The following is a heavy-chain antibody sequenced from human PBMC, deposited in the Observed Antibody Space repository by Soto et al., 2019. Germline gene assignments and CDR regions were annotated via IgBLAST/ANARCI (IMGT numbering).Heavy chain of an antibody. CDR1: GFTFDDYA. J-gene: IGHJ4*02. CDR2: ISWNSGSI. CDR3: AKGMGKWELILFDY. D-gene: IGHD1-26*01. Sequence: EVQLVESGGGLVQPGRSLRLSCAASGFTFDDYATHWVRQAPGKGLEWVSGISWNSGSIGYADSVKGRFTISRDNAKNSLYLQMNSLRAEDTALYYCAKGMGKWELILFDYWGQGTLVTVSS. V-gene: IGHV3-9*01.